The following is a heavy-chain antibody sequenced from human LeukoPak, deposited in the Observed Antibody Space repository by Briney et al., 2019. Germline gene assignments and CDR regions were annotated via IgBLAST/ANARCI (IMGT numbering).Heavy chain of an antibody. CDR2: ISSSYSYI. V-gene: IGHV3-21*01. J-gene: IGHJ6*02. Sequence: GGSVRLSCVASGFTFSSYSMNWVRQAPGKGLEWVGSISSSYSYIYYADSVKGRFTIPRDNPKKSLYLQINSLRAEETAVYYCARGYCSGTSCYGYGMDVWGQGTTVTVSS. CDR1: GFTFSSYS. CDR3: ARGYCSGTSCYGYGMDV. D-gene: IGHD2-2*01.